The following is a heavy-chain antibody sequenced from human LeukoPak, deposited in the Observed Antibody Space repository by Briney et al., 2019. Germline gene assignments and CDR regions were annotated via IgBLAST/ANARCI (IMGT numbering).Heavy chain of an antibody. V-gene: IGHV3-23*01. CDR1: AFTFSTYD. Sequence: VGSLRLSCAASAFTFSTYDMQWVRQAPGKGLEWVSGIGRSGSTYYTDSVKGRFTISRDNSKDTLYLQMNSLRAEDTAVYYCARGESFPFANWGEGTMVTVSS. CDR3: ARGESFPFAN. J-gene: IGHJ3*02. CDR2: IGRSGST. D-gene: IGHD2-21*01.